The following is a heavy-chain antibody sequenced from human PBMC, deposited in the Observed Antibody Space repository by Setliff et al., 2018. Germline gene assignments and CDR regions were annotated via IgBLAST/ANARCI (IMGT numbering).Heavy chain of an antibody. D-gene: IGHD6-19*01. CDR1: GGSISSGGYY. J-gene: IGHJ4*02. Sequence: SETLSLTCTVSGGSISSGGYYWSWIRQHQGKGLEWIGYIYYSGSTSYYNPSLKSRVTISVDTSKNQFSLKLSSVTAADTAVYYCARGRAGHSGHWGQGTPVTVSS. CDR2: IYYSGSTS. CDR3: ARGRAGHSGH. V-gene: IGHV4-31*03.